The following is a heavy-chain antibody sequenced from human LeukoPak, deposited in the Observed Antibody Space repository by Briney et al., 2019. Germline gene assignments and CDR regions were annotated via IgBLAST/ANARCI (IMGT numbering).Heavy chain of an antibody. CDR2: IYHSGYT. D-gene: IGHD5-12*01. V-gene: IGHV4-39*01. CDR3: AKYSGDSYSSYYFDS. CDR1: GGSISGSIYY. J-gene: IGHJ4*02. Sequence: PSETLSLTCTVSGGSISGSIYYSGWVRQPPGKGLEWIASIYHSGYTYYNPSLKSRATISVDTSKNQFSLKLSSVTAADTAVYYCAKYSGDSYSSYYFDSWGQGTLVSVSS.